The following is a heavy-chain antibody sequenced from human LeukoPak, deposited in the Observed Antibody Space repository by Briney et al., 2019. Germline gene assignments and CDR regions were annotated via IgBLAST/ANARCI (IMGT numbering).Heavy chain of an antibody. CDR3: ATARSVGYYYDSSGAFDI. V-gene: IGHV1-24*01. J-gene: IGHJ3*02. Sequence: ASVKVSCKFSGYTLTELSMHWVRQAPGKGLEWVGGFDPEDGETIYAQKFQGRVTMTEDTSTDTAYMELSSMRSEDRAVYYCATARSVGYYYDSSGAFDIWGQGTMVTVSS. D-gene: IGHD3-22*01. CDR2: FDPEDGET. CDR1: GYTLTELS.